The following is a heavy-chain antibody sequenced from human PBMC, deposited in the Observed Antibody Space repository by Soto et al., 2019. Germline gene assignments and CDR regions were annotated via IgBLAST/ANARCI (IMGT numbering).Heavy chain of an antibody. CDR2: IDPSDSYT. Sequence: GESLKISCKGSGYSFTSYWISWVRQMPGKGLEWMGRIDPSDSYTNYSPSFQGHVTISADKSTSTAYMELSSLRSEDTAVYYCARRWGYSNYWELWNWFDPWGQGTLVTVSS. V-gene: IGHV5-10-1*01. CDR1: GYSFTSYW. J-gene: IGHJ5*02. CDR3: ARRWGYSNYWELWNWFDP. D-gene: IGHD4-4*01.